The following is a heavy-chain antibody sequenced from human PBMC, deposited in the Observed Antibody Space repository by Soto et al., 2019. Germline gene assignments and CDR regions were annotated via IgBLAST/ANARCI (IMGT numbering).Heavy chain of an antibody. J-gene: IGHJ4*02. V-gene: IGHV3-21*01. D-gene: IGHD3-22*01. CDR1: GGTFRSYS. Sequence: PGGSLRRSFAASGGTFRSYSVNWVRQAPGKGLDWCSSISSSSSYIYYADSVKGRFTISRDNAKNSLYLQMNSLRAEDTAVYYCARDRSYYDSSGYFDYWGQGTMVTVSS. CDR2: ISSSSSYI. CDR3: ARDRSYYDSSGYFDY.